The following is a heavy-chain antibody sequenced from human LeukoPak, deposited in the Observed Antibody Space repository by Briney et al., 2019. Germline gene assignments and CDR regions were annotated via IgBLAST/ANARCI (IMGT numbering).Heavy chain of an antibody. V-gene: IGHV3-30-3*01. J-gene: IGHJ4*02. Sequence: GGSLRLSRAASGFTFSSYAMHWARQAPGKGLEWVAVISYDGSNKYYADSVKGRFTISRDNSKNTLYLQMNSLRAEDTAVYYCARDEGRQQLVLDYWGQGTLVTVSS. CDR2: ISYDGSNK. CDR1: GFTFSSYA. CDR3: ARDEGRQQLVLDY. D-gene: IGHD6-13*01.